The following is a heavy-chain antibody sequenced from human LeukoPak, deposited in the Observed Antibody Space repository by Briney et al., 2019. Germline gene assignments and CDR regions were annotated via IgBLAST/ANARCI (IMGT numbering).Heavy chain of an antibody. CDR2: ISGSGGST. J-gene: IGHJ4*02. Sequence: GGSPRLSRSSSGINFNKQALDWVRQASGEGLEWVPTISGSGGSTYYADSVKGRFTISRDNSKNTLYLQMNSLRAEDTAVYHCAKGTGDTGYYFDNWGQGTLVTVSS. V-gene: IGHV3-23*01. D-gene: IGHD7-27*01. CDR3: AKGTGDTGYYFDN. CDR1: GINFNKQA.